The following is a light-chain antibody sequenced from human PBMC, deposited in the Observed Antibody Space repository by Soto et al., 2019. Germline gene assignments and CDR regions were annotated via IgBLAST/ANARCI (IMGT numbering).Light chain of an antibody. CDR3: QHYSSYSEA. Sequence: DIQMTQSPSTLSASVGDTVTVTCRASQSVSGWLAWYQQKPGEAPKLLIYGASALARGVPSRFSGSGSGTEFTLTISSLQPDDFATYYCQHYSSYSEAFGQGTKVDI. V-gene: IGKV1-5*01. CDR2: GAS. J-gene: IGKJ1*01. CDR1: QSVSGW.